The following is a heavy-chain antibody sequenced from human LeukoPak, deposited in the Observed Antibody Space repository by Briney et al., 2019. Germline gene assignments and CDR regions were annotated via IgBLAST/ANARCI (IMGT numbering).Heavy chain of an antibody. J-gene: IGHJ4*02. V-gene: IGHV3-9*01. CDR3: AKVTFGGVIAPFDY. D-gene: IGHD3-16*02. CDR1: GFTFDDYA. Sequence: PGGSLRLSCAASGFTFDDYAMHWVRHAPGKGLEWVSGISWNSGSIGYADSVKGRFTISRDNAKNSLYLQMNSLRAEDTALYYCAKVTFGGVIAPFDYWGQGTLVTVSS. CDR2: ISWNSGSI.